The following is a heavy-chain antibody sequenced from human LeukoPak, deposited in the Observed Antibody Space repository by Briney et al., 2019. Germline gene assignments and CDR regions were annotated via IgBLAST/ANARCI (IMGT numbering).Heavy chain of an antibody. CDR1: GYTFTSYY. J-gene: IGHJ4*02. CDR2: INPSGGST. Sequence: GASVKVSCKASGYTFTSYYMHWVRQAPGQGLEWMGIINPSGGSTSYAQKFQGRVTMTRDTSTSTVYMELSSLRSDDTAVYYCARPGAMETFYYDSSGYYYFDYWGQGTLVTVSS. D-gene: IGHD3-22*01. V-gene: IGHV1-46*01. CDR3: ARPGAMETFYYDSSGYYYFDY.